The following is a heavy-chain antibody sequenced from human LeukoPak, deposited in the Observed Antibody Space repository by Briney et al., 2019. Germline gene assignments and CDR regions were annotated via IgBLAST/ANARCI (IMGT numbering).Heavy chain of an antibody. V-gene: IGHV5-51*01. CDR2: IYPGDSDT. Sequence: GESLKISCKGSGYSFTSYWIGWVRQMPGKGLEWMGIIYPGDSDTRYSPSFQGQVTISADKSISTAYLQWSSLKASDTAMYYCAREHYYYDSSGYYYTYDAFDIWGQGTMVTVSS. CDR1: GYSFTSYW. J-gene: IGHJ3*02. CDR3: AREHYYYDSSGYYYTYDAFDI. D-gene: IGHD3-22*01.